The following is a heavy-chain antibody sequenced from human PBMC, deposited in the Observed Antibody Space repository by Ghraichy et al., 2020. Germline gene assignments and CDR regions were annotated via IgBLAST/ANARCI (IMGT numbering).Heavy chain of an antibody. J-gene: IGHJ4*02. CDR2: IYYSGST. D-gene: IGHD6-19*01. V-gene: IGHV4-39*01. CDR1: GGSISSSSYY. Sequence: SETLSLTCTVSGGSISSSSYYWGWIRQPPGKGLEWIGSIYYSGSTYYNPSLKSRVTISVDTSKNQFSLKLSSVTAADTAVYYCASTIGDGGWSLDYWGQGTLVTVSS. CDR3: ASTIGDGGWSLDY.